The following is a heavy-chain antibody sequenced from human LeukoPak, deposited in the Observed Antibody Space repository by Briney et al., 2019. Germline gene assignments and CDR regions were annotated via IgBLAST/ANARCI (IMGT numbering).Heavy chain of an antibody. CDR3: ARSFYYDSSGYHYLDY. CDR1: GYTFTGYY. D-gene: IGHD3-22*01. J-gene: IGHJ4*02. V-gene: IGHV1-46*01. CDR2: INPSGGST. Sequence: ASVKVSCEASGYTFTGYYMHWVRQAPGQGLEWMGIINPSGGSTSYAQKFQGRVTMTRDTSTSTVYMELSSLRSEDTAVYYCARSFYYDSSGYHYLDYWGQGTLVTVSS.